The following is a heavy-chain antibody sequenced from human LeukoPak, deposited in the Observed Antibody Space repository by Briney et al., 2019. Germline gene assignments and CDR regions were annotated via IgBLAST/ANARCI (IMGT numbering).Heavy chain of an antibody. Sequence: AXVTVSFMASGYTFTKYGISRVGQAPGXGGEGMGWISDKNGKTNYAQKVQGRVTMTTYTSTSTAYMELRSLRSDDTAVYYCARDTEWEKYPDYFDYWGQGTLVTVSS. D-gene: IGHD1-26*01. CDR2: ISDKNGKT. CDR1: GYTFTKYG. J-gene: IGHJ4*02. V-gene: IGHV1-18*01. CDR3: ARDTEWEKYPDYFDY.